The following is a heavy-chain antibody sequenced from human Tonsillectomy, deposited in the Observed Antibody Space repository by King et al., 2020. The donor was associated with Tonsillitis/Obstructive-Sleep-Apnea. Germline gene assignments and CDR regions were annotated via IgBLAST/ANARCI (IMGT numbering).Heavy chain of an antibody. Sequence: QLQESGPGLVKPSETLSLPCTVSGDSIISTIYYWGWIRHPPGKGLDWIGTIYHLETTHYNPSLKSRVTISVDTSKNQFSLKLSSVTAADTAVYYCARRTDADAFDIWGQGTMVTVSS. CDR3: ARRTDADAFDI. D-gene: IGHD2-2*01. CDR2: IYHLETT. V-gene: IGHV4-39*01. J-gene: IGHJ3*02. CDR1: GDSIISTIYY.